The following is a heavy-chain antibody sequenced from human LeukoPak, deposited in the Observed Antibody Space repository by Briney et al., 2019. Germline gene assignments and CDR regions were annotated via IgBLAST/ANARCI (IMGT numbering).Heavy chain of an antibody. Sequence: SETLSLTCTVSGGSISSGGYYWSWIRQPPGKGLEWVGYIYHSGSTYYNPSLKSRVTISVDRSKNQFSLKLSSVTAADTAVYYCAREPVTTMVSYYLDYWGQGTLVTVSS. J-gene: IGHJ4*02. CDR3: AREPVTTMVSYYLDY. V-gene: IGHV4-30-2*01. D-gene: IGHD4-23*01. CDR1: GGSISSGGYY. CDR2: IYHSGST.